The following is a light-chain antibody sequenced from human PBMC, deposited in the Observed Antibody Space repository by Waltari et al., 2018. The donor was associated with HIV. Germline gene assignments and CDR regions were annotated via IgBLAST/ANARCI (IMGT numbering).Light chain of an antibody. CDR3: AAWDNSLGAWL. CDR2: KND. J-gene: IGLJ3*02. CDR1: TPNIGSNY. Sequence: QSVLTQPPSASGTPGQTVTISCSGSTPNIGSNYVYWFQQFPGTAPRLLIYKNDQRPYGVPDRFSGSKSGTSASLAISWLRSEDEADYYCAAWDNSLGAWLFGGGAKLTVL. V-gene: IGLV1-47*01.